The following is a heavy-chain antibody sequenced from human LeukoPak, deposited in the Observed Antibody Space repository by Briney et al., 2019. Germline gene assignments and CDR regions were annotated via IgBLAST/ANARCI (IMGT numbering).Heavy chain of an antibody. D-gene: IGHD4-11*01. CDR3: ARAPHYSNYGPYYYGMDV. J-gene: IGHJ6*02. Sequence: GGSLRLSCAASGFTFSDYYMSWIRQAPGKGLEWVSCISSSSSYTNYADSVKGRFTISRDNAKNSLYLQMNSLRAEDTAVYYCARAPHYSNYGPYYYGMDVWGQGTTVTVSS. V-gene: IGHV3-11*06. CDR1: GFTFSDYY. CDR2: ISSSSSYT.